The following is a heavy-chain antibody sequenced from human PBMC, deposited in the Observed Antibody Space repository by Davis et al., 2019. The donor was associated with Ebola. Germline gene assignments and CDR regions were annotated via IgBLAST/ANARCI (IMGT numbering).Heavy chain of an antibody. V-gene: IGHV5-51*01. CDR2: IYPGDSDT. CDR3: ARHKAYCSSTSCYYWFDP. CDR1: GYSFTSYW. J-gene: IGHJ5*02. Sequence: GESLKISCKGSGYSFTSYWIGWVRQMPGKGLEWMGIIYPGDSDTRYSPSFQGQVTISADKSISTAYLQWSSLKASDTAMYYCARHKAYCSSTSCYYWFDPWGQGTLVTVSS. D-gene: IGHD2-2*01.